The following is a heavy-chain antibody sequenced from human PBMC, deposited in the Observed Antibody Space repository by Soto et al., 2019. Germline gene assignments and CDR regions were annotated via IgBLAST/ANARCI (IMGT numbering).Heavy chain of an antibody. CDR2: IYSSGST. V-gene: IGHV4-59*01. CDR3: ARAYSPPRAVTFGY. D-gene: IGHD4-4*01. CDR1: GGSISSFY. Sequence: SETLSLTYTVSGGSISSFYWSWIRQPPGKGLEWIGYIYSSGSTNYNPSLRSRVTISLDTPKNQFSLKLNSVTAADTAVYYCARAYSPPRAVTFGYWGQGTLVTVSS. J-gene: IGHJ4*02.